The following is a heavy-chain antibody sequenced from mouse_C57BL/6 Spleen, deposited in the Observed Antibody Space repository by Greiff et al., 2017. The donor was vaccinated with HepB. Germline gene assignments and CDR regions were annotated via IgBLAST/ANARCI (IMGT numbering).Heavy chain of an antibody. CDR2: IDPEDGGT. CDR3: ARAYGSSYTWFAY. Sequence: EVQLQQSGAELVRPGASVKLSCTASGFNIKDYYMHWVKQRTEQGLEWIGRIDPEDGGTKYAPKFQGKATITADTSSKTAYLQLSSLTSGDTAVYYCARAYGSSYTWFAYWGQGTLVTVSA. V-gene: IGHV14-2*01. CDR1: GFNIKDYY. J-gene: IGHJ3*01. D-gene: IGHD1-1*01.